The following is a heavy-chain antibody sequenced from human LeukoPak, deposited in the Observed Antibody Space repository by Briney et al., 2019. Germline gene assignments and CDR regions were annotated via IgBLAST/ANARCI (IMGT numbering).Heavy chain of an antibody. D-gene: IGHD2-2*01. CDR2: ISSSGSTI. J-gene: IGHJ5*02. V-gene: IGHV3-48*04. CDR1: GFTFSIYS. Sequence: PGGSLRLSCAASGFTFSIYSMTWVRQTPGKGLEWVSYISSSGSTIYCADSVKGRFTISRDNAKNSLYLQMNSLRAEDTAVYYCARAGIVVVPAAANWFDPWGQGTLVTVSS. CDR3: ARAGIVVVPAAANWFDP.